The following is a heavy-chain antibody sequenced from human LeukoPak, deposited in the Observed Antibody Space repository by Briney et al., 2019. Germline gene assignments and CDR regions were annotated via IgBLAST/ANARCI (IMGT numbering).Heavy chain of an antibody. Sequence: SETLSLTCAVYGGSFSGYYWSWIRQPPGKGLEWIGEINHSGSTNYNPSLKSRVTISVDTSKNQFSLKLSSVTAADTAVYYCATTYGSGSYYGGESVDAFDIWGQGTMVTVSS. CDR1: GGSFSGYY. V-gene: IGHV4-34*01. CDR3: ATTYGSGSYYGGESVDAFDI. J-gene: IGHJ3*02. CDR2: INHSGST. D-gene: IGHD3-10*01.